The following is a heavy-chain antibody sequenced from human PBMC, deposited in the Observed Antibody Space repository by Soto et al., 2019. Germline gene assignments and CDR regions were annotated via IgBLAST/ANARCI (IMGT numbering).Heavy chain of an antibody. D-gene: IGHD2-2*01. Sequence: GGSLRLSCAASGFTFSSYGMHWVRQAPGKGLEWVAVISYDGSNKYYADSVKGRFTISRDNSKNTLYLQMNSLRAEDTAVYYCAKDRASIVVVPAAAYYYYYGMDVWGQGTTVTVSS. CDR2: ISYDGSNK. V-gene: IGHV3-30*18. CDR1: GFTFSSYG. J-gene: IGHJ6*02. CDR3: AKDRASIVVVPAAAYYYYYGMDV.